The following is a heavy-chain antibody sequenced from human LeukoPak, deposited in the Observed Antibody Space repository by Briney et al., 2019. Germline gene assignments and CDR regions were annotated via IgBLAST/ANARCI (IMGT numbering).Heavy chain of an antibody. J-gene: IGHJ6*02. CDR1: GFTFSSYG. Sequence: QAGGSLRLSCAASGFTFSSYGMHWVRQAPGKGLEWVAVIWYDGSNKYYADSVKGRFTISRDNSKNTLYLQMNSLRAEDTAVYYCAREDIVVVPAAIPLYYYYGMDVWGQGTTVTVSS. V-gene: IGHV3-30*19. CDR3: AREDIVVVPAAIPLYYYYGMDV. D-gene: IGHD2-2*01. CDR2: IWYDGSNK.